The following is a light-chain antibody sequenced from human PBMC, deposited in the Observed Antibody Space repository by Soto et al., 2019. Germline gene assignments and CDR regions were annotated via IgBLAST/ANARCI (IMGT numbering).Light chain of an antibody. V-gene: IGLV1-40*01. CDR3: QSYDSSLRGSV. CDR2: VDT. J-gene: IGLJ2*01. CDR1: SSNIGAGYV. Sequence: QAVVTQPPSVSGAPGQRVTISCTGSSSNIGAGYVVHWYQHLPGTAPKLLIYVDTNRPSGVPDRFSGSKSGTSASLAITGLQAEDEADYYCQSYDSSLRGSVFGGGTQLTVL.